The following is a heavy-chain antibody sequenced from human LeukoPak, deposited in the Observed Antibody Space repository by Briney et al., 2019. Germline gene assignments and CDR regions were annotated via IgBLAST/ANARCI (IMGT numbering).Heavy chain of an antibody. J-gene: IGHJ4*02. V-gene: IGHV3-23*01. CDR2: SSGSAHKI. CDR1: GITFSNYA. D-gene: IGHD5-18*01. CDR3: AGRVTGYSSGYVY. Sequence: GGSLRLSCVASGITFSNYAVSWVRQAPEKGLDWVSVSSGSAHKIRYADSVKGRFTISRDNSENIVYRQMNNLRAEDTAVYYCAGRVTGYSSGYVYWGQGTLVTVSS.